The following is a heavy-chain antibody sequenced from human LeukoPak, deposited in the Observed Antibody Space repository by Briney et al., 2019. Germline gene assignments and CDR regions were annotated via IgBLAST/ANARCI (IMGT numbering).Heavy chain of an antibody. CDR2: ISDSSGYK. J-gene: IGHJ2*01. D-gene: IGHD4-17*01. CDR1: GFTFSDYY. Sequence: GGSLRLSCAASGFTFSDYYMSWIRQTPGKGLEWVSYISDSSGYKNYADSLKGRFTISRDNAKNSVYLQMNSLSVEDTAVYYCARAYYGERPFDLWGRGTLVTVSS. CDR3: ARAYYGERPFDL. V-gene: IGHV3-11*06.